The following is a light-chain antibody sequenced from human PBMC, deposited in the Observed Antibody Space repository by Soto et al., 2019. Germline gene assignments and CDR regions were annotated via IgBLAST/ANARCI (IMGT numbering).Light chain of an antibody. J-gene: IGKJ4*01. V-gene: IGKV4-1*01. CDR3: QQYYRRPLL. CDR1: QSVLYSLNNRNH. CDR2: SAS. Sequence: DILMTQSPDSLAVSLGERATLNCKSSQSVLYSLNNRNHLAWYQQKPGQPPRLIVYSASTRESGVPDRFSGSGSGTDFSLTISSLQAEDVAVYYCQQYYRRPLLFCGGNRVEIK.